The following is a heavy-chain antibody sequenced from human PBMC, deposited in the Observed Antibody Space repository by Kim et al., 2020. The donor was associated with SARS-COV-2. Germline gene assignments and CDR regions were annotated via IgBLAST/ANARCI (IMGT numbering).Heavy chain of an antibody. Sequence: GGSLRLSCTASGFTFGDYAMSWFRQAPGKGLECVGFIRSKAYGGTTEYAASVKGRFTISRDDSKSIAYLQMNSLKTEDTAVYYCTRDQWFGELRFDPWGQGTLVTVSS. J-gene: IGHJ5*02. V-gene: IGHV3-49*03. CDR2: IRSKAYGGTT. CDR1: GFTFGDYA. CDR3: TRDQWFGELRFDP. D-gene: IGHD3-10*01.